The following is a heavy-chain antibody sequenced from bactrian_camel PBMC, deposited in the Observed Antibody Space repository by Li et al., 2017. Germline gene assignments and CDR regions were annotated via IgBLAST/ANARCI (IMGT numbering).Heavy chain of an antibody. V-gene: IGHV3S1*01. Sequence: VQLVESGGGAVQSGGSLRLSCVASEYVLNVYCLGWFRQAPGKGLEWVSAINNGGSSTYYADSVKGRFTISRDSAKNTLYLQLNSLKTEDTAIYFCAADSAFYRGGHYGFGYWGQGTQVTVS. J-gene: IGHJ6*01. D-gene: IGHD2*01. CDR2: INNGGSST. CDR1: EYVLNVYC. CDR3: AADSAFYRGGHYGFGY.